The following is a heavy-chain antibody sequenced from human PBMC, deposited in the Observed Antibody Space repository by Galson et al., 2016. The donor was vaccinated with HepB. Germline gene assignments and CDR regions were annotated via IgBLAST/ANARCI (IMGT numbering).Heavy chain of an antibody. CDR1: GGSISSSDYS. V-gene: IGHV4-30-4*01. CDR2: IYYSGST. CDR3: ARDWGDGFIDY. J-gene: IGHJ4*02. D-gene: IGHD5-24*01. Sequence: TLSLTCTVSGGSISSSDYSWSWIRQPPGKGLEWIGYIYYSGSTYYNPSLKSRATVSVDTSKNQFSLKLNSVTAADTAVYYCARDWGDGFIDYWGQGTLVTVSS.